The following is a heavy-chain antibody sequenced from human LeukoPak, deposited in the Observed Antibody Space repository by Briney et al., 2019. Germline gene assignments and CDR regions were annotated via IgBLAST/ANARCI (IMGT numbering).Heavy chain of an antibody. CDR3: ARRYYGSGSYYNPVYYYGMDV. D-gene: IGHD3-10*01. CDR1: GFTVSSNY. Sequence: GGSLRLSCAASGFTVSSNYMSWVRQAPGKGLEWVSVIYGGGSTYYADSVKGRFAISRDTSKNTLYLQMNSLRAEDTAVYYCARRYYGSGSYYNPVYYYGMDVWGQGTTVTVSS. CDR2: IYGGGST. J-gene: IGHJ6*02. V-gene: IGHV3-53*01.